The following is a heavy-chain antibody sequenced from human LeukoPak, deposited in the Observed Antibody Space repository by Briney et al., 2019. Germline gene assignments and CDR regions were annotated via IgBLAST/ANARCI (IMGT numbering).Heavy chain of an antibody. D-gene: IGHD3-9*01. CDR2: IYYSGTT. CDR1: GGSITGNSHH. Sequence: SETLSLTCTVSGGSITGNSHHWDWSRQAPGKGLEWIVNIYYSGTTSYNPSLQSRVSISVDTSKNQFSLRLSSVTAADTAVYYCARRGDILTDYAFDYWGQGTLVTVSS. V-gene: IGHV4-39*01. J-gene: IGHJ4*02. CDR3: ARRGDILTDYAFDY.